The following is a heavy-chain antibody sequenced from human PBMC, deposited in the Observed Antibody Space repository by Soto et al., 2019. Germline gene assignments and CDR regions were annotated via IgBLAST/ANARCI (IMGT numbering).Heavy chain of an antibody. CDR2: MNPNSGNT. J-gene: IGHJ5*02. V-gene: IGHV1-8*01. Sequence: QVQLVQSGAEVKKPGASVKVSCKASGYTFTSYDINWVRQATGQGLEWMGWMNPNSGNTGYAQKFRGRVTMTRNTSITTAYMELSSLRSDDTAVYYCARARSGFRCFDPWGQGTLVTVSS. CDR3: ARARSGFRCFDP. CDR1: GYTFTSYD. D-gene: IGHD6-25*01.